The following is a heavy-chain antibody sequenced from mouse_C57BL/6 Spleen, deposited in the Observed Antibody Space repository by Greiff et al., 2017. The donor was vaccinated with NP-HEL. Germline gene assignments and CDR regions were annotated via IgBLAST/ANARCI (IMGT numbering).Heavy chain of an antibody. V-gene: IGHV2-9*02. Sequence: QVHVKQSGPGLVAPSQSLSITCTVSGFSLTSYGVHWVRQPPEKGLEWLGVIWAGGSTNYNSALMSRLSISKDNSKSQVILEMSSLQTDDTAMYHCARLEDMWGQGTTLTVSS. J-gene: IGHJ2*01. CDR1: GFSLTSYG. CDR3: ARLEDM. CDR2: IWAGGST.